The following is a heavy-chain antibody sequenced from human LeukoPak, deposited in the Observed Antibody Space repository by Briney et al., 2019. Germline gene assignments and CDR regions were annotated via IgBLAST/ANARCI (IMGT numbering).Heavy chain of an antibody. Sequence: GGSLKLSCAASGFTFSIYAMNWVRQAPGKGLEWVSVITGNGGMIDYADSVRGRFSISRDNSKNTLYLQMNSLRVKDTAIYYCVKDLRPDGYYDFDYWGQGTLVTVSS. D-gene: IGHD5-18*01. CDR1: GFTFSIYA. V-gene: IGHV3-23*01. J-gene: IGHJ4*02. CDR3: VKDLRPDGYYDFDY. CDR2: ITGNGGMI.